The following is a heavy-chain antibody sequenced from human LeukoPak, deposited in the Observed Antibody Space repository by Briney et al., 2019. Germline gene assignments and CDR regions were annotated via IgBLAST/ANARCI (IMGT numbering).Heavy chain of an antibody. CDR1: GRSISSGGYY. CDR3: ASPGGGPTDY. D-gene: IGHD3-16*01. J-gene: IGHJ4*02. CDR2: IYYSGSA. V-gene: IGHV4-39*01. Sequence: TSETLSLTCTVSGRSISSGGYYWGWIRQPPGKGLEWIGSIYYSGSAYYNPTLKSRVTISVDTSKNQFSLKLSSVAAADTAVYYCASPGGGPTDYGGQGTLVTVSS.